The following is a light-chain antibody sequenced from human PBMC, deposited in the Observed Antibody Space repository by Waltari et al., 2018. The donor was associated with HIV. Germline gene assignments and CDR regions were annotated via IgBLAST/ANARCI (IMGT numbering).Light chain of an antibody. J-gene: IGLJ1*01. CDR1: SSNIGSNY. Sequence: QSVLTQPPSASGTPGQRVTISCSGSSSNIGSNYVYWYQQLPGTAPKLLIYRNNQRPSGVPDQFSGSKSGTSASLAISGVRSEDEADYYCAAWDDSLLYVFGTGTKVTVL. CDR2: RNN. V-gene: IGLV1-47*01. CDR3: AAWDDSLLYV.